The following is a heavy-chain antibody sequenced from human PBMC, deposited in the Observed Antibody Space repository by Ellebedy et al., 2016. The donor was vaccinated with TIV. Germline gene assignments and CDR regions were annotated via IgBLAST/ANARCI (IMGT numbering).Heavy chain of an antibody. CDR2: ISSSGSII. CDR1: GFTFSDYY. CDR3: VRDTYFYVSGTYYKGFDY. V-gene: IGHV3-11*04. Sequence: GESLKISCAVSGFTFSDYYMSWNRQAPGTGLEWVSYISSSGSIINYADSVKGRFTISRDNAKTSQYLQRNSPRAEDTAVNYCVRDTYFYVSGTYYKGFDYWGQGTLVTVSS. J-gene: IGHJ4*02. D-gene: IGHD3-10*01.